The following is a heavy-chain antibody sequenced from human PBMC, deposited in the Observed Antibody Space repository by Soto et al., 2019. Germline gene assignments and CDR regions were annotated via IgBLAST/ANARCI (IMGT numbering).Heavy chain of an antibody. D-gene: IGHD3-16*02. Sequence: GGSLRLSCAASGFTFSSYDMHWVRQATGKGLEWVSAIGTAGDTYYPGSVKGRFTISRENAKNSLYLQMNSLRAEDTAVYYCARVVPPMITFGGVIVNPPDYWGQGTLVTVSS. CDR1: GFTFSSYD. CDR3: ARVVPPMITFGGVIVNPPDY. J-gene: IGHJ4*02. V-gene: IGHV3-13*01. CDR2: IGTAGDT.